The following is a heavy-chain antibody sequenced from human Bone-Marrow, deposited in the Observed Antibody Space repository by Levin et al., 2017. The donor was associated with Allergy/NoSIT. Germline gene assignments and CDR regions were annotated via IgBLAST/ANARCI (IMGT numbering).Heavy chain of an antibody. CDR3: TRLRGGPDFDF. Sequence: TSETLSLTCAASGFTFSDYSMSWVRQAPGKGLEWVSSISHRSTWMTYSDSLEDRFTISRDNAKNSVYLRMDSLRADDTAVYYCTRLRGGPDFDFWGQGTLVTVSS. J-gene: IGHJ4*02. CDR1: GFTFSDYS. CDR2: ISHRSTWM. V-gene: IGHV3-21*01. D-gene: IGHD6-25*01.